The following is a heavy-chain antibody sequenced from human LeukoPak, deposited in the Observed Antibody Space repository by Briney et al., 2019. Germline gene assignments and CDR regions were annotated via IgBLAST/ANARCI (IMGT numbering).Heavy chain of an antibody. V-gene: IGHV4-59*11. CDR2: IYSSGST. J-gene: IGHJ4*02. D-gene: IGHD5/OR15-5a*01. CDR3: ASSTTPQQVDF. Sequence: PSETLSLTCTVSGASISSHYCNWIRQSPGKGLEWIGYIYSSGSTQYSPSVKSRVTISINTSKNQFSLRLTSVTAADTAVYYCASSTTPQQVDFWGQGTQVTVSS. CDR1: GASISSHY.